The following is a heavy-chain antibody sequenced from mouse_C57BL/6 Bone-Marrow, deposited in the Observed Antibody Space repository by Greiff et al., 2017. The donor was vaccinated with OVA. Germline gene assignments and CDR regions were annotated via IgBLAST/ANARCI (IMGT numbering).Heavy chain of an antibody. J-gene: IGHJ2*01. V-gene: IGHV1-81*01. CDR1: GYTFTSYG. CDR2: IYPRSGNT. CDR3: ARRDYYGSSYYY. D-gene: IGHD1-1*01. Sequence: VQLQQSGAELARPGASVKLSCKASGYTFTSYGISWVKQRTGQGLEWIGEIYPRSGNTYYNETFKGKATLTADKSSSTAYMELRSLTSEDSAVYFCARRDYYGSSYYYWGQGTTLTVSS.